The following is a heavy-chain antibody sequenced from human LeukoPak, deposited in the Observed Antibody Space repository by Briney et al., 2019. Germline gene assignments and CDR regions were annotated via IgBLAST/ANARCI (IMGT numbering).Heavy chain of an antibody. CDR3: ARDYRGYRAPYYFDY. J-gene: IGHJ4*02. V-gene: IGHV3-7*01. CDR2: IKQDGSEK. D-gene: IGHD2-15*01. Sequence: TGGSLRLSCAASGFTFSNYWMSWVRQAPGKGLEWVANIKQDGSEKYYVDSVKGRFTISRDNAKNSLYLQMNSLRAEDTAVYYCARDYRGYRAPYYFDYWGQGTLVTVSS. CDR1: GFTFSNYW.